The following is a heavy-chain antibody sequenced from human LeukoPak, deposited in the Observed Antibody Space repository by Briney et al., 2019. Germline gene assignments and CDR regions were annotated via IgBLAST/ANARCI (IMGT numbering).Heavy chain of an antibody. CDR3: ARGGGSSWYVDYFDY. CDR1: GGTFSSYA. CDR2: IIPILGIA. D-gene: IGHD6-13*01. V-gene: IGHV1-69*04. J-gene: IGHJ4*02. Sequence: VASVKVSCKASGGTFSSYAISWVRQAPGQGLEWMGRIIPILGIANYAQKFQGRVTITADKSTSTAYMELSSLRSEDTAVYYCARGGGSSWYVDYFDYWGQGTLVTVSS.